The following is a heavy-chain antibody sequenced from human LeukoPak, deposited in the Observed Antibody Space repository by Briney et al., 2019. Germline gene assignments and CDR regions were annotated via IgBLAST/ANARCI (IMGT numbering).Heavy chain of an antibody. CDR3: ATLYYDLWSGYSTFDY. CDR1: GCSFTSYW. Sequence: GESLKISCKGSGCSFTSYWIGWVRQMPGKGLEWMGIIYPGDSDTRYSPSFQGQVTISADKSISTAYLQWSSLKASDTAMYYCATLYYDLWSGYSTFDYWGQGTLVTVSS. V-gene: IGHV5-51*01. CDR2: IYPGDSDT. D-gene: IGHD3-3*01. J-gene: IGHJ4*02.